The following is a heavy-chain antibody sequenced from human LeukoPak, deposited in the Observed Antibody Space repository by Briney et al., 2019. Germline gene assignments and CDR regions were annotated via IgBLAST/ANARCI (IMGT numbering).Heavy chain of an antibody. CDR1: GFTFSSYS. J-gene: IGHJ4*02. CDR3: ASHSGYDIQKRDY. D-gene: IGHD5-12*01. CDR2: ISSSSSYI. V-gene: IGHV3-21*01. Sequence: GGSLRLSCAASGFTFSSYSMNWVRQAPGKRLEWVSSISSSSSYIYYADSVKGRFTISRDNAKNSLYLQMNSLRAEDTAVYYCASHSGYDIQKRDYWGQGNLVTVSS.